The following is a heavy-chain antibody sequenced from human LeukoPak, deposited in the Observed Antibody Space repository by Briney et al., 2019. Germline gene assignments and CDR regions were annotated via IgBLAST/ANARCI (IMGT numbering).Heavy chain of an antibody. CDR1: GYTFTGYY. CDR2: INPNSGGT. Sequence: ASVKVSCKASGYTFTGYYMHWVRQAPGQGLEWMGWINPNSGGTNYAQKFQGRVTMTRDTSISTTYMELSRLRSEDTAVYYCARDTEEWLPLWYFELWGRGTLVTVSS. CDR3: ARDTEEWLPLWYFEL. V-gene: IGHV1-2*02. D-gene: IGHD3-3*01. J-gene: IGHJ2*01.